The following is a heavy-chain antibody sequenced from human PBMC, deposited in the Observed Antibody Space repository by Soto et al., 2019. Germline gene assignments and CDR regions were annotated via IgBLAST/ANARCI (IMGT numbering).Heavy chain of an antibody. V-gene: IGHV1-18*01. Sequence: QVQLVQSGAEVKKPGASGKVSCKASGYTFTSYGISWVRQAPGQGLAWMGWISAYNGNTNYAQKLQGRVTMTTDTATSTADMELRSLRSDDTAVYYCARGYCSSTSCSGFDYWGQGTLVTVSS. CDR3: ARGYCSSTSCSGFDY. D-gene: IGHD2-2*01. CDR1: GYTFTSYG. CDR2: ISAYNGNT. J-gene: IGHJ4*02.